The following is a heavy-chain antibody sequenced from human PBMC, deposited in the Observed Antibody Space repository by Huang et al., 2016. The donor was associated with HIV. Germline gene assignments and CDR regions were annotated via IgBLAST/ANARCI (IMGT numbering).Heavy chain of an antibody. CDR3: AKISVTMPEGLDAFDTWGQGSMVSVSSVLHGRLDV. D-gene: IGHD4-17*01. V-gene: IGHV3-30*18. J-gene: IGHJ6*04. Sequence: QVQLVESGGGVVQPGRSLRLSCVASGFMFNSYAMHWVRQAPGKGVEWVGSILFDGTQKFYADSVKGRFTIFRDNSKNTLYLQMTRLRDDDTAVYYCAKISVTMPEGLDAFDTWGQGSMVSVSSVLHGRLDVWGKGTTVTVSS. CDR2: ILFDGTQK. CDR1: GFMFNSYA.